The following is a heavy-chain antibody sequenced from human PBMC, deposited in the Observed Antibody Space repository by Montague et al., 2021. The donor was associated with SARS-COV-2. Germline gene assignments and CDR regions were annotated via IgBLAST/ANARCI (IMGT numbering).Heavy chain of an antibody. D-gene: IGHD2-15*01. CDR1: GFPFTSFW. CDR2: IGTDGSST. CDR3: ARGWNAMDV. Sequence: SLRLSCAASGFPFTSFWMHWVRQVPGKGLVWVSRIGTDGSSTSYADSLKGRFTVTRDNAKNTLYLQMNSLRADDTAVYHCARGWNAMDVWGQGTTVTVSS. V-gene: IGHV3-74*01. J-gene: IGHJ6*02.